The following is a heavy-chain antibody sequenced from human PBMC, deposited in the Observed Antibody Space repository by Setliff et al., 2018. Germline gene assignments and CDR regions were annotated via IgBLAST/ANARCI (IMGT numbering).Heavy chain of an antibody. D-gene: IGHD3-22*01. Sequence: ASVKVSCKASGYTFTGYYMHWVRQAPGQGLEWMGWINPNSGGTNYAQKFQGRVTMTRDTSISTAYMELRSLRSDDTAVYYCARTVYYDSSGYGVWGQGTQVTVSS. CDR2: INPNSGGT. V-gene: IGHV1-2*02. CDR1: GYTFTGYY. CDR3: ARTVYYDSSGYGV. J-gene: IGHJ4*02.